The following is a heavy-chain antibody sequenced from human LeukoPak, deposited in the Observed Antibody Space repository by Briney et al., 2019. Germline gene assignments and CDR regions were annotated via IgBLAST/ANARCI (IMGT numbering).Heavy chain of an antibody. D-gene: IGHD1-7*01. J-gene: IGHJ4*02. Sequence: PSETLSLTCTLSGDSISSRVSYWGWIRQPPGKGLEWIGNIYYSGSTYYNPSLKSRLTMSVDTSKNQFSLKLTSVTAADTAVYYCARRASIIGTAGRHFDYWGQGTLVTVSS. CDR1: GDSISSRVSY. CDR3: ARRASIIGTAGRHFDY. CDR2: IYYSGST. V-gene: IGHV4-39*01.